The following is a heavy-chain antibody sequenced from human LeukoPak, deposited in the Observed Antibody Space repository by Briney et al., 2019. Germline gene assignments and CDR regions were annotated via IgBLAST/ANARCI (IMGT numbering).Heavy chain of an antibody. V-gene: IGHV3-7*01. CDR1: GFTFSSYW. J-gene: IGHJ4*02. CDR2: IKQDGSEK. D-gene: IGHD6-6*01. CDR3: ARDKPWYYSSSSSYYFDY. Sequence: GGSLRLSCAASGFTFSSYWMSWVRQAPGKELEWVANIKQDGSEKYYVDSVKGRFTISRDNAKNSLYLQMNSLRAEDTAVYYCARDKPWYYSSSSSYYFDYWGQGTLVTVSS.